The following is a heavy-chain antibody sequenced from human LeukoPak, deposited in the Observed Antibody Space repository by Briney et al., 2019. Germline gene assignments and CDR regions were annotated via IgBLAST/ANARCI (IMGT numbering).Heavy chain of an antibody. V-gene: IGHV3-23*01. J-gene: IGHJ4*02. CDR1: GFIFSSYA. CDR3: AKRGPLAARPKFDY. Sequence: GGSLRLSCAASGFIFSSYAMTWVRQAPGKGLECVSTISGSGGSTYYADSVKGRFTISRDNSKNTLYLQMNSLRAEDTAVYYCAKRGPLAARPKFDYWGQETLVTVSS. D-gene: IGHD6-6*01. CDR2: ISGSGGST.